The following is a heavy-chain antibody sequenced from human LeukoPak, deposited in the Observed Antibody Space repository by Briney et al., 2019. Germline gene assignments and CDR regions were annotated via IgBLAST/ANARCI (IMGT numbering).Heavy chain of an antibody. D-gene: IGHD2-8*01. CDR2: INTDGTVT. CDR3: AKDTSIGRYCTNGVCSPFDY. Sequence: PGGSLRLSCAASGFTFSKYWMLWVRQAPGKGLESVSRINTDGTVTAYADSVKGRFTVSRDNADNTMFLQMNSVRDEDTALYYCAKDTSIGRYCTNGVCSPFDYWGQGTLVTVSS. V-gene: IGHV3-74*01. CDR1: GFTFSKYW. J-gene: IGHJ4*02.